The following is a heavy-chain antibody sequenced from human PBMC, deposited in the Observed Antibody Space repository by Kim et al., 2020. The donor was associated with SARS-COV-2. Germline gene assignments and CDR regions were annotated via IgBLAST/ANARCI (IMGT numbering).Heavy chain of an antibody. Sequence: ASVKVSCKASGYTFTSYCISWVRQAPGQGLEWMGWISAYNGNTNYAQKLQGRVTMTTDTSTSTAYMELRSLRSDDTAVYYCARPLGYCSGGSCSYYYYYGMDVWGQGTTVTVSS. CDR3: ARPLGYCSGGSCSYYYYYGMDV. D-gene: IGHD2-15*01. J-gene: IGHJ6*02. CDR1: GYTFTSYC. V-gene: IGHV1-18*01. CDR2: ISAYNGNT.